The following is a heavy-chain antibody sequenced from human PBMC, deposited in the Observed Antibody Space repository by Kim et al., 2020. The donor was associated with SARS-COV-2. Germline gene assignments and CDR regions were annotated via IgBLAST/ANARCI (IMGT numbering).Heavy chain of an antibody. J-gene: IGHJ6*02. V-gene: IGHV3-23*01. Sequence: GGSLRLSCAASGFTFSSYAMSWVRQAPGKGLEWVSAISGSGGSTYYADSVKGRFTISRDNSKNTLYLQMNSLRAEDTAVYYCAKGMRWGVPAADYYGMDVWGQGTTVTVSS. CDR2: ISGSGGST. CDR3: AKGMRWGVPAADYYGMDV. D-gene: IGHD2-2*01. CDR1: GFTFSSYA.